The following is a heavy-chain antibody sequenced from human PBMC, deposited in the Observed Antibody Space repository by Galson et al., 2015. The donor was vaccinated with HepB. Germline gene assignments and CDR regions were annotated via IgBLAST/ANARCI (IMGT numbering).Heavy chain of an antibody. CDR3: ARALTAGNDDSGSTY. CDR1: GFTFSSFW. J-gene: IGHJ4*02. Sequence: SLRLSCAASGFTFSSFWMHWVRQAPGEGLVWLSRISPDGSYTGHADSVRGRFTSSRDNAKSTLYLQMNSLRADDTAVYYCARALTAGNDDSGSTYWGQGTLVTVSS. CDR2: ISPDGSYT. D-gene: IGHD3-22*01. V-gene: IGHV3-74*01.